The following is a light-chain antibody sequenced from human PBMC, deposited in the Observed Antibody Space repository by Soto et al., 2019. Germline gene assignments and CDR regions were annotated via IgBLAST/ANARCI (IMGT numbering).Light chain of an antibody. CDR1: QSVTTY. J-gene: IGKJ5*01. CDR3: QQYIKWPTT. V-gene: IGKV3-11*01. Sequence: EIVLTQSPGTLSLSPGERGSLYCGASQSVTTYLLCYQQTPGQPPRLLIYDASNRASGNPARFSGSGSETDFTLTISTLQSEDFAVSSCQQYIKWPTTFGQGTRLEI. CDR2: DAS.